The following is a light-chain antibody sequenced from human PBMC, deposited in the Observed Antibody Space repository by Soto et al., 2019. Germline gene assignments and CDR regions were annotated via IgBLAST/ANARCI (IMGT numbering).Light chain of an antibody. V-gene: IGKV1-5*03. CDR3: QQYNSYST. Sequence: DIQMTQSPSTLSASVGDRVTITCRASQSISSWLAWYQQKPGKAPKLLIYKASSLESGVPSRSSGSGSGTEFTLTISSLQPDDFATYYCQQYNSYSTFGQGTKV. CDR1: QSISSW. J-gene: IGKJ1*01. CDR2: KAS.